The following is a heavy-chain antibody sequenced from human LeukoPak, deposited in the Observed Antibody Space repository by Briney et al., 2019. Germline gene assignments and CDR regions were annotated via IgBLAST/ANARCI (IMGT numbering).Heavy chain of an antibody. Sequence: ASVKVSCKASGYTFTSYGISWVRQAPGQGLEWMGWISAYNGNTNYAQKLQGRVTMTTDTSTSTAYMELRSLRSDDTAVYYCARDLYYDSSGYYYPGAFDIWGQGTMVTVSS. J-gene: IGHJ3*02. CDR2: ISAYNGNT. CDR3: ARDLYYDSSGYYYPGAFDI. D-gene: IGHD3-22*01. V-gene: IGHV1-18*01. CDR1: GYTFTSYG.